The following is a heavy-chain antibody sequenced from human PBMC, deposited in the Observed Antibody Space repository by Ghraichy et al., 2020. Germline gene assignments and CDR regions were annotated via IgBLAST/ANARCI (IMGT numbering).Heavy chain of an antibody. J-gene: IGHJ5*02. CDR1: GDSIDSNFYY. V-gene: IGHV4-39*01. CDR2: FLYTGGS. D-gene: IGHD1-14*01. CDR3: VRASNNFYDRSLTGFDT. Sequence: SETLSLTCTVSGDSIDSNFYYWGWIRQPPGQGLEWIGSFLYTGGSDSNPSLRSRVTMSVDTSKKNFSLRLNSVTAADTAVYYCVRASNNFYDRSLTGFDTWGQGTPVIVSS.